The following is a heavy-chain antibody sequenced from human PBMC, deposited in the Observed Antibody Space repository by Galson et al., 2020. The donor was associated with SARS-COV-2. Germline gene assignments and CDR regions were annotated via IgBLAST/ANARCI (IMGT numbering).Heavy chain of an antibody. J-gene: IGHJ3*02. CDR1: GDSMSSGGYY. V-gene: IGHV4-31*03. Sequence: ASETLSLTCTVSGDSMSSGGYYWSWIRQHPGKGLEFIAYILYTGSTYYNPSLSSRLIVSVDTSKSQFSLRLNSVTAADTAVYYCAREVRPAKWGSTGAFDIWGQGTLVTVSS. CDR3: AREVRPAKWGSTGAFDI. CDR2: ILYTGST. D-gene: IGHD7-27*01.